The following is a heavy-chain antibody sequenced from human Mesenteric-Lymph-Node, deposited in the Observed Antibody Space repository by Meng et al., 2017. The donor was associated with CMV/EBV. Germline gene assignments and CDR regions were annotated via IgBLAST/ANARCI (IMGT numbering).Heavy chain of an antibody. D-gene: IGHD2-8*01. CDR3: ARGSYCTKATCHSANFDY. CDR2: INHSGNA. Sequence: SETLSLTCAVYGGSFSDYYWTWIRQPPGNGPEWIGEINHSGNAKYNPSLKSQVTISVDTSKNQFSLKLTSVTAADTAVYYCARGSYCTKATCHSANFDYWSQGTLVTVSS. J-gene: IGHJ4*02. V-gene: IGHV4-34*01. CDR1: GGSFSDYY.